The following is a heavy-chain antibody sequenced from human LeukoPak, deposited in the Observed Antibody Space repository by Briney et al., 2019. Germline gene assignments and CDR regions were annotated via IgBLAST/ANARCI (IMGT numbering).Heavy chain of an antibody. D-gene: IGHD3-22*01. CDR3: TRNPDYYDSSGYYYSQDY. J-gene: IGHJ4*02. CDR1: GFTFSGSA. CDR2: IRSKANSYAT. Sequence: GGSLRLSCAASGFTFSGSAMHWVRQASGKGLEWVGRIRSKANSYATAYAASVKGRFTISRDDSKNTAYLQMNSLKTEDTAVYYCTRNPDYYDSSGYYYSQDYWGQGTLVTVSS. V-gene: IGHV3-73*01.